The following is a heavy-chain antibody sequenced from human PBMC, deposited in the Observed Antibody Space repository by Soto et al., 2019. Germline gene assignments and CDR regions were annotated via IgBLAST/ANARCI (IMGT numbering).Heavy chain of an antibody. V-gene: IGHV3-48*02. D-gene: IGHD3-10*01. J-gene: IGHJ6*02. Sequence: GGSLRLSCAASGFTFSSHAMNWVRKAPGKGLEWLSYITSTSSTKHYAASVEGRFTISRDNAKNSLYLQMNSLRDEDTAVYYCARRITMVRGPYYYYAMDVWGQGTTVTVSS. CDR3: ARRITMVRGPYYYYAMDV. CDR2: ITSTSSTK. CDR1: GFTFSSHA.